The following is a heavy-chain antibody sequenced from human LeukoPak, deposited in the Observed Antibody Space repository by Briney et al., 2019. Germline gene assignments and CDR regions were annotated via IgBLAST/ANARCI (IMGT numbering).Heavy chain of an antibody. J-gene: IGHJ5*02. D-gene: IGHD3-3*01. Sequence: SVKVSCKASGGTFSSYAISWVRQAPGQGLEWMGGIIPIFGTANYAQKFQGRVTITADESTSTAYMELSSLRSEDTAVYYCALSRFLELNLDPWGQGTLVTVSS. CDR2: IIPIFGTA. V-gene: IGHV1-69*13. CDR3: ALSRFLELNLDP. CDR1: GGTFSSYA.